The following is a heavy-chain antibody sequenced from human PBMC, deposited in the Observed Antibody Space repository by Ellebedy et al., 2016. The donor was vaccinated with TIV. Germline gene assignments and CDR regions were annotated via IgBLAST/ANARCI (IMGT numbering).Heavy chain of an antibody. CDR1: GFSIRSNW. D-gene: IGHD1-26*01. V-gene: IGHV3-74*01. CDR2: INIDGSGT. J-gene: IGHJ4*02. Sequence: GESLKISCAASGFSIRSNWMHWVRQAPGKGLMWVSRINIDGSGTGYADSGRGRFTISRDNAKNTLFLQMNSLRAEDTAVYYCARRQYSGNYLGREYYFDYWGQGTLVTVSS. CDR3: ARRQYSGNYLGREYYFDY.